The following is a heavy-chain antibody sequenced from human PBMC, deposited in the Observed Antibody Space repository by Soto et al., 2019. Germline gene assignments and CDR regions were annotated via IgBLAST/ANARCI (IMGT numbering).Heavy chain of an antibody. CDR3: DREAGAGHFDY. D-gene: IGHD3-10*01. CDR1: GGSISSGGYS. V-gene: IGHV4-30-2*01. J-gene: IGHJ4*02. CDR2: IYHSGST. Sequence: QLQLQESGSGLVKPSQTLSLTCAVSGGSISSGGYSWSWIRQPPGKGLEWIGYIYHSGSTYYNPSLKSRVNIPLDRSKTQFSLTMRSVAAADTAVYYCDREAGAGHFDYWGQGNLVPASS.